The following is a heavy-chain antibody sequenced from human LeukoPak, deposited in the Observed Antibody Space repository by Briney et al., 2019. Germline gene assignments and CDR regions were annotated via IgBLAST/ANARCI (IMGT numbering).Heavy chain of an antibody. V-gene: IGHV3-23*01. D-gene: IGHD2-21*02. CDR2: ISGSGGST. J-gene: IGHJ4*02. CDR1: GFTFSSYA. CDR3: AKGAYCGGDCPRGYYFGY. Sequence: PGGSLRLSCAASGFTFSSYAMSWVRQAPGKGLEWVSAISGSGGSTYYADSVKGRFTISRDNSKNTLYLQMNSLRAEDTAVYYCAKGAYCGGDCPRGYYFGYWGQGTLATVSS.